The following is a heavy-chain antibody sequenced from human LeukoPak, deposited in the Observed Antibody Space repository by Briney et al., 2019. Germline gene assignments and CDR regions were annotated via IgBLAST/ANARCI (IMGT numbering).Heavy chain of an antibody. CDR2: INSDGSST. Sequence: GGSLRLSCAASGFTFSSYWMHWVRHAPGKGLVWVSRINSDGSSTSYADSVKGRFTISRDNAKNTLYLQMNSLRAEDTAVYYCAIGITGTRRDYWGQGTLVTVSS. D-gene: IGHD1-7*01. CDR3: AIGITGTRRDY. J-gene: IGHJ4*02. V-gene: IGHV3-74*01. CDR1: GFTFSSYW.